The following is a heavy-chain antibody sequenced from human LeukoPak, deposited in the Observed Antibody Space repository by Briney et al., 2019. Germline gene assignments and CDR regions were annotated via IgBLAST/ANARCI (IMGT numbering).Heavy chain of an antibody. Sequence: GESLKISCEGSGYSFTNYWIGWVRQMPGRGLEWMGIIYPDDSDTRYSPSFQGQVTISADKSIGTAYLQWSSLRASDTAMYYCAIGGDSSTSCYRCFNYWGQGTLVTVSS. CDR2: IYPDDSDT. CDR1: GYSFTNYW. D-gene: IGHD2-2*01. J-gene: IGHJ4*02. V-gene: IGHV5-51*01. CDR3: AIGGDSSTSCYRCFNY.